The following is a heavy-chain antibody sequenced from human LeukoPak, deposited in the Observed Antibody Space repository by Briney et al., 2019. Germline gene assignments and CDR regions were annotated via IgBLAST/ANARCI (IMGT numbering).Heavy chain of an antibody. CDR1: GFTFSSYA. V-gene: IGHV3-30*04. CDR3: ARVPQQLVRGYYYYYMDV. Sequence: PGRSLRLSCAASGFTFSSYAMHWVRQAPGKGLEWVAVISYDGSNKYYADSVKGRFTISRDNSKNTLYLQMNSLRAEDTAVYYCARVPQQLVRGYYYYYMDVWGKGTTVTVSS. CDR2: ISYDGSNK. J-gene: IGHJ6*03. D-gene: IGHD6-13*01.